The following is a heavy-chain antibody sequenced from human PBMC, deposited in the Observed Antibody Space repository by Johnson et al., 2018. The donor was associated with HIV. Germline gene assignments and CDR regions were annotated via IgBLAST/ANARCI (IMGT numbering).Heavy chain of an antibody. CDR1: GFTFSSYG. CDR2: ISSDGSNK. CDR3: TTPDLWLGAFDI. Sequence: QVQLMESGGGVVQPGRSLRLSCAASGFTFSSYGMAWVRQSPGKGLEWVALISSDGSNKYYADSVKGRFTISRDNSKNSLYLQMNSLRVEDTAVYYCTTPDLWLGAFDIWGQGTMVTVSS. D-gene: IGHD6-19*01. V-gene: IGHV3-30*03. J-gene: IGHJ3*02.